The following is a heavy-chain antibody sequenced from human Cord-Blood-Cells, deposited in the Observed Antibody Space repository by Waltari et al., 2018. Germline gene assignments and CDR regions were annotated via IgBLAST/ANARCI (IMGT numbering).Heavy chain of an antibody. CDR1: GGSISSSSYY. D-gene: IGHD2-15*01. Sequence: QLQLQESGPGLVKPSETLSLTCTVSGGSISSSSYYWGWIRQPPGMGLEWIGSIYYSGSTYYNPSLKSRVTISVDTSKNQFSLKLSSVTAADTAVYYCARRGYCSGGSCYGLYYFDYWGQGTLVTVSS. J-gene: IGHJ4*02. CDR2: IYYSGST. V-gene: IGHV4-39*01. CDR3: ARRGYCSGGSCYGLYYFDY.